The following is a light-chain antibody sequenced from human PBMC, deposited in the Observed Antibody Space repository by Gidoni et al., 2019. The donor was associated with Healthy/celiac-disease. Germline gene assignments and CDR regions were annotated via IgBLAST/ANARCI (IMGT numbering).Light chain of an antibody. CDR2: EVS. Sequence: QPALTQPAAVSGSPGQSITISCTGTSSDVGGYNYVSWYQQHPGKAPKLLLYEVSNRPSGVSNPFSGSKSGNTASLTISGLPAEDEADYYCSSYTSSSTLVFGGGTKLTVL. CDR1: SSDVGGYNY. J-gene: IGLJ2*01. V-gene: IGLV2-14*01. CDR3: SSYTSSSTLV.